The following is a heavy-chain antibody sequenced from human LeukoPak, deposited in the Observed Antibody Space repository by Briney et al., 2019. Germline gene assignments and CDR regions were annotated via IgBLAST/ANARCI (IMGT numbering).Heavy chain of an antibody. CDR2: VYYSGTT. D-gene: IGHD1-14*01. CDR3: ARGTGATNLYGMDL. CDR1: GGSISTYY. Sequence: SETLSLTCTVSGGSISTYYWNWIRPPPGEGLEWIGYVYYSGTTYQNPSLKSRVTISVDTSKNQLSLKLNSVTAADTAVYYCARGTGATNLYGMDLWGQGTTVAVS. J-gene: IGHJ6*02. V-gene: IGHV4-59*01.